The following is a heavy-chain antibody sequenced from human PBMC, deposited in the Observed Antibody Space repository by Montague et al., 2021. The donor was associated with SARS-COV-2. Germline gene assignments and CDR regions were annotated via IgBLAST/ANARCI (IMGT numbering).Heavy chain of an antibody. CDR3: ARVGNYLGVY. D-gene: IGHD3-10*01. CDR1: SDSVSSGKYF. V-gene: IGHV4-61*01. CDR2: IFYTGSA. Sequence: SETLSLTCTVSSDSVSSGKYFWTWIRQHPGKGLEWIGYIFYTGSANYNPSLKSRVTISVDTSNNQFSLKLKSRSAADTAVYSCARVGNYLGVYWGQGTLVTVSS. J-gene: IGHJ4*02.